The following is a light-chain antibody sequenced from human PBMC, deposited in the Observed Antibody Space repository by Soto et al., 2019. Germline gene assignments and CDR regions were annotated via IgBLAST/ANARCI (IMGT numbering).Light chain of an antibody. CDR3: QSYDSSLSGYV. CDR2: GNT. V-gene: IGLV1-40*01. Sequence: QSVLTQPPSVSGAPGQRITISCTGSSSNIGAGYPVHWYQQLPGTAPKPLIFGNTIRPSGVPDRFSGSRSGLAITGLQAEDEADYYCQSYDSSLSGYVFGTGTKVT. J-gene: IGLJ1*01. CDR1: SSNIGAGYP.